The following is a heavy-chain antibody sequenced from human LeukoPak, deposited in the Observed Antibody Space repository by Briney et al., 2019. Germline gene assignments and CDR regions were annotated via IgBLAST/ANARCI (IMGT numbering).Heavy chain of an antibody. CDR1: GFTFSSYS. J-gene: IGHJ4*02. Sequence: PGGSLRLSCAASGFTFSSYSMNWVRQAPGKGLEWVSSISSSSSYIYYADSVKGRFTISRDNAKNSLYLQMNSLRAEDTALYYCARRGYSDSSGYDYWGQGTLVTVSS. CDR3: ARRGYSDSSGYDY. V-gene: IGHV3-21*01. CDR2: ISSSSSYI. D-gene: IGHD3-22*01.